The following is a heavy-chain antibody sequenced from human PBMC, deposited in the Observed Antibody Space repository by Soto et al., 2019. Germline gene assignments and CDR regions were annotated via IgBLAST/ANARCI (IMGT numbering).Heavy chain of an antibody. D-gene: IGHD3-10*01. CDR3: ARGSAVTYYYGSGSYGGRYYFDY. Sequence: SETLSLTCAVYGGSFSGYYWSWIRQPPGKGLEWIGEINHSGSTNYNPSLKSRVTISVDTSKNQFSLKLSSVTAADTAVYYCARGSAVTYYYGSGSYGGRYYFDYWGPGTLVTVSS. J-gene: IGHJ4*02. CDR2: INHSGST. CDR1: GGSFSGYY. V-gene: IGHV4-34*01.